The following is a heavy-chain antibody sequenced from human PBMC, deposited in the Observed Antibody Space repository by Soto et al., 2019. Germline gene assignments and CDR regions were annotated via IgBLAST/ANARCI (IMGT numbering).Heavy chain of an antibody. CDR2: LYSHGTT. Sequence: EVQLVESGGGLTQPGGSLSLSWVVSGFLVSGSLMIWVRQAPGKVLEGVSILYSHGTTNYVDSVKSRFTITRDNSKRTVYLQMNSRRLDDTVVDYCAKLREGERWWGQGALVTVSS. D-gene: IGHD1-1*01. V-gene: IGHV3-66*03. CDR1: GFLVSGSL. CDR3: AKLREGERW. J-gene: IGHJ4*02.